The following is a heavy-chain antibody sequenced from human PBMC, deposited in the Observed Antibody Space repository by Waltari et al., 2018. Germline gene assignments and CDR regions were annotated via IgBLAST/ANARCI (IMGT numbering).Heavy chain of an antibody. CDR3: ARHGLRDCTNGVCSFQGMDV. CDR1: GYSFTSYW. CDR2: SYPGDSDT. Sequence: EVQLVQSGAEVKKPGESLKISCKGSGYSFTSYWIGWVRQMPGKGLEWMGMSYPGDSDTRYSPSFQGQVTISADKSISTAYLQWSSLKASDTAMYYCARHGLRDCTNGVCSFQGMDVWGQGTTVTVSS. D-gene: IGHD2-8*01. J-gene: IGHJ6*02. V-gene: IGHV5-51*01.